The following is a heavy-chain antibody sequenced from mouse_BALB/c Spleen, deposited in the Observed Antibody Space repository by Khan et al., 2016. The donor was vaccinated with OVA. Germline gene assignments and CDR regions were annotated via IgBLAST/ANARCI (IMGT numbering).Heavy chain of an antibody. CDR1: GYTFTDYN. CDR3: ARSGNYDYDRFAY. D-gene: IGHD2-4*01. V-gene: IGHV1S29*02. J-gene: IGHJ3*01. Sequence: VQLQQSGPELVKPGASVKISCKASGYTFTDYNMHWVKQSHVKSLEWIGYIYPYNGGTGYNQKFKSNATLTVDNSSSTAYMELRSLTSEDSAVYYCARSGNYDYDRFAYWGQGTLVTVSA. CDR2: IYPYNGGT.